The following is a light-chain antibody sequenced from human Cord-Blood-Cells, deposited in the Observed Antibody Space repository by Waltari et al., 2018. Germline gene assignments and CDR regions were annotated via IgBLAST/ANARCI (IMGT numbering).Light chain of an antibody. Sequence: DIQMTQSPSTLSASVGDRVTITCRASQSISSWLAWYQQKPGKAPKLLIYDASSLESGVLSRFSGSGSWTEFTLTISSRQPDDFATYYCQQYNSYPYTFGQGTNLEIK. J-gene: IGKJ2*01. V-gene: IGKV1-5*01. CDR2: DAS. CDR3: QQYNSYPYT. CDR1: QSISSW.